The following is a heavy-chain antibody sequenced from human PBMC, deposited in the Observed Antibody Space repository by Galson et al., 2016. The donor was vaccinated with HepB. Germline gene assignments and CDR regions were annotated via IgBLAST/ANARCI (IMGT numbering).Heavy chain of an antibody. CDR2: ISGSSSYI. Sequence: SLRLSCAASGFTFSSFAMNWVRQAPGKGLEWVSFISGSSSYIYYADSVKGRFTISRDNAKNSLYLQMNSLRAEDTAVYYCARANWNGPFDYWGQGTLVTVSS. D-gene: IGHD1-1*01. CDR3: ARANWNGPFDY. V-gene: IGHV3-21*01. CDR1: GFTFSSFA. J-gene: IGHJ4*02.